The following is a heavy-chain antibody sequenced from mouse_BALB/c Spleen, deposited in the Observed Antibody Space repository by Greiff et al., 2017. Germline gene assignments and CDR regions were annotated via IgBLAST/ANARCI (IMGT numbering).Heavy chain of an antibody. CDR1: GFTFSSYT. Sequence: EVMLVESGGGLVQPGGSLKLSCAASGFTFSSYTMSWVRQTPEKRLEWVAYISNGGGSTYYPDTVKGRFTISRDNAKNTLYLQMSSLKSEDTAMYYCARQGNYGGMDVWGAGTTVTVSS. CDR3: ARQGNYGGMDV. D-gene: IGHD1-1*02. CDR2: ISNGGGST. V-gene: IGHV5-12-2*01. J-gene: IGHJ1*01.